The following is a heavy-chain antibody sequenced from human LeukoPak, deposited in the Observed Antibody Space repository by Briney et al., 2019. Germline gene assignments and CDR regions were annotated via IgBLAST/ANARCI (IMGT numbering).Heavy chain of an antibody. CDR2: ISYDGSNK. V-gene: IGHV3-30*04. CDR3: ASGKYRYGDNWFDP. D-gene: IGHD5-18*01. Sequence: GGSLRLSCAASGFTFSSYAMHWVRQAPGKGLEWGAVISYDGSNKYYADSVKGRFTISRDNSKNTLYLQMNSLRAEDTAVYFCASGKYRYGDNWFDPWGQGTLVTVSS. J-gene: IGHJ5*02. CDR1: GFTFSSYA.